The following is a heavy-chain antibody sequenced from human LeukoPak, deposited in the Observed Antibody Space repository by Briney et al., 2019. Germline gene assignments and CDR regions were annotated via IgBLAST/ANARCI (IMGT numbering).Heavy chain of an antibody. J-gene: IGHJ4*02. Sequence: KPSETLSLTCTVSGGSISSSSYYWGWIRQPPGKGLEWIGSIYYSGSTYYNPSLKSRVTISVDTSKNQFSLKLSSVAAADTAVYYCARDPARGLDYFDYWGQGTLVTVSS. CDR3: ARDPARGLDYFDY. D-gene: IGHD3-10*01. CDR2: IYYSGST. CDR1: GGSISSSSYY. V-gene: IGHV4-39*02.